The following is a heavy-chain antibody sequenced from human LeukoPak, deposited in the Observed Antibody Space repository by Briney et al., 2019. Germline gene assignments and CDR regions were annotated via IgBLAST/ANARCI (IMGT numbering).Heavy chain of an antibody. CDR3: AKDTDTYGSSYNFDY. V-gene: IGHV3-30*18. D-gene: IGHD5-18*01. CDR2: ISYDGSDK. J-gene: IGHJ4*02. CDR1: GFTFSSYG. Sequence: GGSLRLSCAASGFTFSSYGMHWVHQAPGKGLEWVAVISYDGSDKYYADSVKGRFTISRDNSRNTLYLQMNSLRPDDTAVYYCAKDTDTYGSSYNFDYWGQGTLATVSS.